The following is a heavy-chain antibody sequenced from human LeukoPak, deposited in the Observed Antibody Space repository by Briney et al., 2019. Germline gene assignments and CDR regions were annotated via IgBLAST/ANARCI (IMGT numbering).Heavy chain of an antibody. Sequence: PGGSLRLSCAASGFTVSSSYMNWVRQAPGKGLEWVSVIYSGGSTHYADSVKGRFTISRDNSKNTLYLQMNSLRAEDTAVYYCARAVTVTTQGGFWFDPWGQGTLVTVSS. D-gene: IGHD4-17*01. J-gene: IGHJ5*02. CDR1: GFTVSSSY. CDR3: ARAVTVTTQGGFWFDP. CDR2: IYSGGST. V-gene: IGHV3-66*01.